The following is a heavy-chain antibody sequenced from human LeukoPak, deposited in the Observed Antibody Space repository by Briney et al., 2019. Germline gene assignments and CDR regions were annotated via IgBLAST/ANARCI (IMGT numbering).Heavy chain of an antibody. V-gene: IGHV1-2*02. J-gene: IGHJ4*02. CDR3: ARGMTTVTTGGH. Sequence: EASVKVSCKASGYTFTGYYMHWVRQAPGQGLEWMGWINTNSGDTNYAQKFRGRVTMTRDTSISTAYVELSSLRSDDTAVYYCARGMTTVTTGGHWGQGTLVTVSS. CDR1: GYTFTGYY. CDR2: INTNSGDT. D-gene: IGHD4-4*01.